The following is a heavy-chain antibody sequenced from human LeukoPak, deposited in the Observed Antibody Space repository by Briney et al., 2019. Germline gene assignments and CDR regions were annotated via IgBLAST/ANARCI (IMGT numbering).Heavy chain of an antibody. CDR1: GGSISSSNW. Sequence: SETLSLTCAVSGGSISSSNWWSWVRQPPGKGLEWIGEIYHSGSTNYNPSLKSRVTISVDKSKNQFSLKLSSVTAADTAVYYCAGGGLPSIAAAGNDAFDIWGQGTMVTVSS. D-gene: IGHD6-13*01. V-gene: IGHV4-4*02. J-gene: IGHJ3*02. CDR3: AGGGLPSIAAAGNDAFDI. CDR2: IYHSGST.